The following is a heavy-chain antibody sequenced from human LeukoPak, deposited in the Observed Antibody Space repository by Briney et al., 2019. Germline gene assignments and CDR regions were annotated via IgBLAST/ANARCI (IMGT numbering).Heavy chain of an antibody. D-gene: IGHD2-2*01. CDR3: ARVSCSSTSCYFYYYYGMDV. Sequence: GASVKVSCKASGYTFTSYDINWVRQATGQGLEWMGWMNPNSGNTGYAQKFQGRVTMTRNTSISTAYMELSSLRSEDTAVYYCARVSCSSTSCYFYYYYGMDVWGQGTTVTVSS. V-gene: IGHV1-8*01. CDR2: MNPNSGNT. J-gene: IGHJ6*02. CDR1: GYTFTSYD.